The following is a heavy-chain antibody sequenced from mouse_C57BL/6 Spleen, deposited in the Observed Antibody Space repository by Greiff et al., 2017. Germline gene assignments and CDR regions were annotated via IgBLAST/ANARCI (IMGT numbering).Heavy chain of an antibody. Sequence: QVQLQQSGAELMKPGASVKLSCKATGYTFTGYWIEWVKQRPGHGLEWIGEILPGSGSTNYNEKFKGKATFTADTYYNPAYMQLSSLTTENSTIYYCARSGDSNYDYYAMDYWGQGTSVTVSS. D-gene: IGHD2-5*01. V-gene: IGHV1-9*01. CDR1: GYTFTGYW. CDR3: ARSGDSNYDYYAMDY. J-gene: IGHJ4*01. CDR2: ILPGSGST.